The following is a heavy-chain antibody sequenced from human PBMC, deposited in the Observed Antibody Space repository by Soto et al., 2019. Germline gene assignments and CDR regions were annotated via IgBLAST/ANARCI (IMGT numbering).Heavy chain of an antibody. J-gene: IGHJ5*02. D-gene: IGHD3-9*01. CDR3: ARDGTAYYDILTGYYNEVGWFDP. CDR1: GYSISSGYY. Sequence: PSETLSLTCAVSGYSISSGYYWGWIRQPPGKGLEWIGSIYHSGSTYYNPSLKSRVAISVDTSKNQFSLKLSSVTAADTAVYYCARDGTAYYDILTGYYNEVGWFDPWGQGTLVTVSS. V-gene: IGHV4-38-2*02. CDR2: IYHSGST.